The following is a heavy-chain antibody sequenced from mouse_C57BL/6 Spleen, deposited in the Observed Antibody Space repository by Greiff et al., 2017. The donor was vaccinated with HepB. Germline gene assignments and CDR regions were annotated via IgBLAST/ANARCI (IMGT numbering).Heavy chain of an antibody. CDR1: GFTFSSYA. J-gene: IGHJ4*01. D-gene: IGHD2-5*01. CDR2: ISSGGDYI. Sequence: EVHLVESGEGLVKPGGSLKLSCAASGFTFSSYAMSWVRQTPEKRLEWVAYISSGGDYIYYADTVKGRFTISRDNARNTLYLQMSSLKSEDTAMYYCTRESNSYAMDYWGQGTSVTVSS. V-gene: IGHV5-9-1*02. CDR3: TRESNSYAMDY.